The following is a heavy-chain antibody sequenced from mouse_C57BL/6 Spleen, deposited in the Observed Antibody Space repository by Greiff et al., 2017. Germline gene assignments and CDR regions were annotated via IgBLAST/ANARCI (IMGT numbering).Heavy chain of an antibody. Sequence: VQLQQSGAELVRPGASVTLSCKASGYTFTDYEMHWVKQTPVHGLEWIGAIDPETGGTAYNQKFKGKAILTADKSSSTAYMELRSLTSEDSAVYYCTGDDGNPLYAMDYWGQGTSVTVSS. V-gene: IGHV1-15*01. D-gene: IGHD2-1*01. CDR3: TGDDGNPLYAMDY. CDR2: IDPETGGT. CDR1: GYTFTDYE. J-gene: IGHJ4*01.